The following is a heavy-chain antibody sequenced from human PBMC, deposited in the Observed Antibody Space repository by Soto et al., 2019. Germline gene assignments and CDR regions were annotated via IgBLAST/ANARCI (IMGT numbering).Heavy chain of an antibody. J-gene: IGHJ5*02. V-gene: IGHV4-39*01. D-gene: IGHD2-2*01. CDR1: GGSISRSSYY. CDR2: IYYSGST. Sequence: SETLSLTCTVSGGSISRSSYYWGGIRQPPGKGLEWIGSIYYSGSTYYNPSLKSRVTISVYTSKNQFSLKLSSVTAADTAVYYCARRYCSSTRCYSSFRRNWFEPWGQGTLVTGSS. CDR3: ARRYCSSTRCYSSFRRNWFEP.